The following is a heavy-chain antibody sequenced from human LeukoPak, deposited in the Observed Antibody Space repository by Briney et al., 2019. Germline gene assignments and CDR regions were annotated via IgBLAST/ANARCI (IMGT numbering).Heavy chain of an antibody. CDR1: GGSISSYY. CDR2: IYYSGST. CDR3: ARRAAAGTFDP. Sequence: SETLSLTCTVSGGSISSYYWSWIRQPPGKGLEWIGYIYYSGSTNYNPSLKSRVTISVDTSKNQFSLKLSSVTAADTAVYYCARRAAAGTFDPWGQGILVTVSS. J-gene: IGHJ5*02. V-gene: IGHV4-59*12. D-gene: IGHD6-13*01.